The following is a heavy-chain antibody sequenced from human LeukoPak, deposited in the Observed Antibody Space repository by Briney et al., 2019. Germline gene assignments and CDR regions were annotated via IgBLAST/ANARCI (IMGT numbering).Heavy chain of an antibody. D-gene: IGHD3-9*01. CDR3: ARGRRDYDILTGYYSRSGFDY. Sequence: GASVKVSCKASGYTFTSYYMHWVRQAPGQGLEWMGLINPSGGSTSYAQKFQGRVTMTRDTSTSTVYMELSSLRSEDTAVYYCARGRRDYDILTGYYSRSGFDYWGQGTLVTVSS. J-gene: IGHJ4*02. CDR2: INPSGGST. V-gene: IGHV1-46*01. CDR1: GYTFTSYY.